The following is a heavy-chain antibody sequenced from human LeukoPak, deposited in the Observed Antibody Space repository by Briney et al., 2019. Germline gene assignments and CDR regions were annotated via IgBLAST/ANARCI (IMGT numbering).Heavy chain of an antibody. V-gene: IGHV4-59*07. J-gene: IGHJ4*02. Sequence: SDTLSLTYTVSGGSIRPNYWSWIRQAPQKGLEWIGYVYHSGRTNVGPSLKSRVTISVDTSNNQFSLKLSYVTAADAGEYYCARGGWRLDYWGQGTLVTVSS. CDR2: VYHSGRT. CDR1: GGSIRPNY. D-gene: IGHD6-19*01. CDR3: ARGGWRLDY.